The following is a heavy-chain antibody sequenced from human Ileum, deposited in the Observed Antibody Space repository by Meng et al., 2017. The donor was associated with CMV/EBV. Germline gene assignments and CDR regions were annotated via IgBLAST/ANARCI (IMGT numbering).Heavy chain of an antibody. CDR2: ISPNNHNT. D-gene: IGHD2-8*01. CDR3: ARDHSMYCARATGDGT. J-gene: IGHJ5*02. V-gene: IGHV1-18*01. CDR1: GYNFTNSA. Sequence: ASVKVSCKASGYNFTNSAITWVRQAPGQGLEWMGWISPNNHNTKYAQKLQGRVTMTTATSTTTAYMELRSLTSDDTALYYCARDHSMYCARATGDGTWGQGMLVTVSS.